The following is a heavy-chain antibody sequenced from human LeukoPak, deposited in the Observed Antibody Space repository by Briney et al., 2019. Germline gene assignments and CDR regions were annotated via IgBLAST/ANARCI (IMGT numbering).Heavy chain of an antibody. D-gene: IGHD6-19*01. CDR3: ARDLFYGSGWGNYYFDY. V-gene: IGHV4-39*02. J-gene: IGHJ4*02. Sequence: SETLSLTCTVSGGSISSSSYYWGWIRQPPGKGLEWIGSISYSGSTYYNPSLKSRVTISVDTSKNQFSLMLSSVTAADTAVYYCARDLFYGSGWGNYYFDYWGQGTLVTVSS. CDR2: ISYSGST. CDR1: GGSISSSSYY.